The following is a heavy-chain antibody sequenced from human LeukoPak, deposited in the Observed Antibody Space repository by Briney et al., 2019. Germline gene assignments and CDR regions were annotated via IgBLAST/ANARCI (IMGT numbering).Heavy chain of an antibody. CDR1: GFTFSDYY. Sequence: GGSLRLSCAASGFTFSDYYMSWIRQAPGKGLEWVSYISNSGNTIYYADSVMGRFTISRDNAKNSLYLQMNSLRAEDTAVYYCSAGEGYYDSSDYYSAWAFNVWGQGTMVTVSS. D-gene: IGHD3-22*01. CDR3: SAGEGYYDSSDYYSAWAFNV. CDR2: ISNSGNTI. V-gene: IGHV3-11*04. J-gene: IGHJ3*01.